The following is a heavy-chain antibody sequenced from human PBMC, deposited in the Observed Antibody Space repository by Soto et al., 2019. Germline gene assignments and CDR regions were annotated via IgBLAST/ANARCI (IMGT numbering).Heavy chain of an antibody. CDR1: GGSISSYY. J-gene: IGHJ3*02. Sequence: QVQLQESGPGLVKPSETLSLTCTVSGGSISSYYWSWIRQPPGKGLEWIGYIYYSGSTNYNPSLTSRVTISVDTSKNQFSLKLSSVTAADTAVYYCAGGGYRDAFDIWGQGTMVTVSS. CDR2: IYYSGST. D-gene: IGHD3-16*01. V-gene: IGHV4-59*01. CDR3: AGGGYRDAFDI.